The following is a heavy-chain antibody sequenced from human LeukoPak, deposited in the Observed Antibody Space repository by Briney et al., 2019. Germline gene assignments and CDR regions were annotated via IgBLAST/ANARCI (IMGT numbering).Heavy chain of an antibody. J-gene: IGHJ4*02. Sequence: SETLSLTCTVSGDSISSYYWSWIRQPPGKGLEWMGCINYSGNTNYNPSLKSRVTISVDTSKNQFSLRLTSVTAADTAVYYCAREGRQDYVFFDCWGQGTLVTVSS. D-gene: IGHD4-17*01. CDR1: GDSISSYY. CDR3: AREGRQDYVFFDC. CDR2: INYSGNT. V-gene: IGHV4-59*01.